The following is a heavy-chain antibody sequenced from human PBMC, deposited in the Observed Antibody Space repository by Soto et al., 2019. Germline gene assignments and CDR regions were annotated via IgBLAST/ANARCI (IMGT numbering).Heavy chain of an antibody. CDR1: GYTFTSYG. CDR2: ISANNGDT. J-gene: IGHJ4*02. CDR3: AKTSTYSPAYFDY. Sequence: ASVKVSCKASGYTFTSYGISWVRQAPGQGLEWLGWISANNGDTNYAQKLQGRVTLTTDTSTSTAYMELRSLTSDDTAMYYCAKTSTYSPAYFDYWGQGTLVTVSS. V-gene: IGHV1-18*01. D-gene: IGHD4-4*01.